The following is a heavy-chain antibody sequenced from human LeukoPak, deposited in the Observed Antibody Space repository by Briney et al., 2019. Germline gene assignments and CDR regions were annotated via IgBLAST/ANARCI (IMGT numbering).Heavy chain of an antibody. J-gene: IGHJ3*02. D-gene: IGHD1-26*01. CDR3: ATDGPWELPDLFGAFDI. CDR2: FDPEDGET. CDR1: GYTLTELS. Sequence: ASVKVSCKVSGYTLTELSMYWVRQAPGKGLEWMGGFDPEDGETIYAQKFQGRVTMTEDTSTDTAYMELSSLRSEDTAVYYCATDGPWELPDLFGAFDIWGQGTMVTVSS. V-gene: IGHV1-24*01.